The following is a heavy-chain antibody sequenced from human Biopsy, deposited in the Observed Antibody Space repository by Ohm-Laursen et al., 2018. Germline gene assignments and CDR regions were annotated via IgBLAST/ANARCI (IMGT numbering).Heavy chain of an antibody. CDR2: ISETSSHI. CDR1: GFTFTSYW. D-gene: IGHD6-6*01. CDR3: ARDSRRTAREGGMDV. V-gene: IGHV3-21*01. Sequence: SLRLSCTATGFTFTSYWMNWVRQAPGKGLEWISYISETSSHIYDADSVKGRFTVARDNAKNSLYLQLNSLRAEDTAVYYCARDSRRTAREGGMDVWGQGTTVTVSS. J-gene: IGHJ6*02.